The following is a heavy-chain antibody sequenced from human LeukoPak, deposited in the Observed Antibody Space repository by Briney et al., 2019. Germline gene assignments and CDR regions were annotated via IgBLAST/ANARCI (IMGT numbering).Heavy chain of an antibody. Sequence: SETLSLTCAVYGGSSSGYYWSWIRPPPGKGLEWIGEINHSGSTNYNPSLKSRVTISVDTSKTQFSLKLSSVTAADTAVYYCARSRLHPIIFDYWGQGTLVTVSS. V-gene: IGHV4-34*01. J-gene: IGHJ4*02. CDR1: GGSSSGYY. D-gene: IGHD5-24*01. CDR3: ARSRLHPIIFDY. CDR2: INHSGST.